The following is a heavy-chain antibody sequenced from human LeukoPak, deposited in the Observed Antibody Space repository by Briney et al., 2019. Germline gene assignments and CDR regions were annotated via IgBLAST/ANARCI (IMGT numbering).Heavy chain of an antibody. CDR2: IKRKTDGGAT. Sequence: GGSLRLSCAASGFTFSNAWMNWVRQAPGKGLEWVGRIKRKTDGGATDYAAPVKGRFTISRDDSKNTLYLHMNSLKTGDTGVYYCTSPSSPYYYYNMDVWGQGTTVTVSS. CDR1: GFTFSNAW. J-gene: IGHJ6*02. V-gene: IGHV3-15*01. CDR3: TSPSSPYYYYNMDV.